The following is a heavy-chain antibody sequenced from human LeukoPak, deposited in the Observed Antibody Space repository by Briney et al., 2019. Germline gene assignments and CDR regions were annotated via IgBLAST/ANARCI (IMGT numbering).Heavy chain of an antibody. J-gene: IGHJ6*02. CDR1: GFTFSSYW. CDR2: IKQDGSEK. Sequence: GGSLRLSCAASGFTFSSYWMSWVRQAPGQGLEWVANIKQDGSEKYYVDSVKGRFTISRDNAKNSLYLQMNSLRAEDTAVYYCARDIWFGEFIYYYYGMDVWGQGTTVTVSS. D-gene: IGHD3-10*01. CDR3: ARDIWFGEFIYYYYGMDV. V-gene: IGHV3-7*01.